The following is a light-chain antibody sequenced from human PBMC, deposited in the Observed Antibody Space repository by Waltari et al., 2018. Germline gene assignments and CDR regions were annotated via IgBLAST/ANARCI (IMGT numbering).Light chain of an antibody. CDR2: WAS. Sequence: INCKSSQSVLYSSHNKNYLAWYQQKPGQPPKLLIYWASTRESGVPERFSGSGSGTDFTLTISSLQAEDVAVYYCQQYYTSPFTFGPGAKVDIK. V-gene: IGKV4-1*01. J-gene: IGKJ3*01. CDR1: QSVLYSSHNKNY. CDR3: QQYYTSPFT.